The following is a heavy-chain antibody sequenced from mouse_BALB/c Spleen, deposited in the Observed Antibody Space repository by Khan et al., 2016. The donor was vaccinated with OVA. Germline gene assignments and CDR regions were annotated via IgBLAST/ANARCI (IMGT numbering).Heavy chain of an antibody. CDR3: ARDGSRYNYAMDF. CDR2: MSTSGST. V-gene: IGHV3-2*02. CDR1: GYSITSDYA. J-gene: IGHJ4*01. D-gene: IGHD2-3*01. Sequence: EVQLQESGPGLVKPSQSLSLTCTVTGYSITSDYAWNWIRQFPGNKLEWMGYMSTSGSTSYNPSLKSRISTTRQTSKNQFFLQLNSVTTEDTATYYCARDGSRYNYAMDFWGQGTAVTVSS.